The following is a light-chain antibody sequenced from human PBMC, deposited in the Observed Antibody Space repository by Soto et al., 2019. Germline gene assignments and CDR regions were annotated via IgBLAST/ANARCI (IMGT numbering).Light chain of an antibody. CDR3: SSYTNINTRACV. CDR1: SSDVGGYNY. V-gene: IGLV2-8*01. Sequence: QSALTQPPCASGSPGQSVTISCTGTSSDVGGYNYVSWYQQHPGKAPKLMIYEVSKRPSGVPDRFSGSKSGNTASLTISGLQAEDEAEYYCSSYTNINTRACVFGTGTKLTVL. J-gene: IGLJ1*01. CDR2: EVS.